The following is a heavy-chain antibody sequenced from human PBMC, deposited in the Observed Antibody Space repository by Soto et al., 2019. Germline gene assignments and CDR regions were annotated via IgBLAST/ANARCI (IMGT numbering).Heavy chain of an antibody. CDR1: GFTFSSYW. Sequence: PGGSLRLSCAASGFTFSSYWMSWVRQAPGKGLEWVANIKQDGSEKYYVDSVKGRFTISRDNAKNSLYLQMNSLRAEDTAVYYCVREANSYTKNFDSWGQGTLVTV. J-gene: IGHJ4*02. CDR2: IKQDGSEK. V-gene: IGHV3-7*01. CDR3: VREANSYTKNFDS.